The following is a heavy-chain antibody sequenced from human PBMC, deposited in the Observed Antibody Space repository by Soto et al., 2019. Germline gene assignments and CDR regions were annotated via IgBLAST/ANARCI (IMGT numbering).Heavy chain of an antibody. CDR3: AHIQYNGYDWGYFDY. CDR1: GFSLDTSGVA. CDR2: IYWDDDK. Sequence: QITLKESGPTLVKPTQPLTLTCTFSGFSLDTSGVAVAWIRQPPGKALEWLALIYWDDDKRYSPSLKSRLTINKDTSKDQVVLTMTNMDPVDTGTYYCAHIQYNGYDWGYFDYLGQGTLVAVSS. V-gene: IGHV2-5*02. D-gene: IGHD5-12*01. J-gene: IGHJ4*02.